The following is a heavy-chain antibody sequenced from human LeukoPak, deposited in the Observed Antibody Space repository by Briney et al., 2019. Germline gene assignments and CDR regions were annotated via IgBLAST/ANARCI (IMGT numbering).Heavy chain of an antibody. Sequence: SGPTLVNPTQTLTLTCTFSGFSLITSRVGVGWIRQPPGKALEWLALIYSDDDKRYSPSLKSRLTITKDTSKNQVVLTMTNMDPVDTATYYCGHKRGDSHYDILTGYYYWGQGTLVTVSS. J-gene: IGHJ4*02. D-gene: IGHD3-9*01. CDR2: IYSDDDK. V-gene: IGHV2-5*02. CDR3: GHKRGDSHYDILTGYYY. CDR1: GFSLITSRVG.